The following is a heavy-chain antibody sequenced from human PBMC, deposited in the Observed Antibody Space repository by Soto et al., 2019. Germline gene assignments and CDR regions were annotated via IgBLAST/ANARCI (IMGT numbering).Heavy chain of an antibody. J-gene: IGHJ6*02. Sequence: EVHLLESGGDLVQPGGSLRLSYTASGLTFSTYAMSWVRQAPGKGLEWVSAIGGSGTGGRTYYADSVKGRFTICRDNSKNTVYLQMNSLRADDTAVYYWAKSPGGLDGYNSDYYGMDVWGQGTTVTVSS. CDR1: GLTFSTYA. CDR3: AKSPGGLDGYNSDYYGMDV. CDR2: IGGSGTGGRT. D-gene: IGHD5-12*01. V-gene: IGHV3-23*01.